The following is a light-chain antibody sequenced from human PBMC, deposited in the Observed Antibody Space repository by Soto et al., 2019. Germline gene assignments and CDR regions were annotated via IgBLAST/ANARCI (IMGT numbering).Light chain of an antibody. CDR1: SSDVGGYNY. CDR2: EVN. Sequence: QSVLTQPPSASGSPGQSVTISCTGTSSDVGGYNYVSWYQQHPGKAPKLMIYEVNKRPSGVPDRFSGFKSGNTASLTVSGLQAEDEADYYCSSYAGNNNSVFGTGTKLTVL. J-gene: IGLJ1*01. V-gene: IGLV2-8*01. CDR3: SSYAGNNNSV.